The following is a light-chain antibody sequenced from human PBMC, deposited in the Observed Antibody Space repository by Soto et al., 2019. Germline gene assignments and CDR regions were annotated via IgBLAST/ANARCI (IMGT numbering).Light chain of an antibody. J-gene: IGKJ1*01. CDR2: GAS. Sequence: EIVMTQSPATLSVSPGQRATLSCRASQSVSSNLAWYQQKPGQTPRLFIYGASTRSTGIPARFSGSGSGTEFTLTISSLRPEDVAVYYCQQYSIMRRTFGRGTKLEI. V-gene: IGKV3-15*01. CDR3: QQYSIMRRT. CDR1: QSVSSN.